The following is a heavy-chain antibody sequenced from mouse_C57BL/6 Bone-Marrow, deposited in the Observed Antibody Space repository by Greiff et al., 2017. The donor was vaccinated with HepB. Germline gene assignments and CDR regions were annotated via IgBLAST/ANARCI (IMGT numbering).Heavy chain of an antibody. V-gene: IGHV5-9*01. CDR2: ISGGGGNT. Sequence: EVKLVESGGGLVKPGGSLKLPCAASGFTFSSYTMSWVRQTPEKRLEWVATISGGGGNTYYPDSVKGRFTISRDNAKNTLYLQMSSLRSEDTALYYCARLTTVVATRGYAMDYWGQGTSVTVSS. D-gene: IGHD1-1*01. J-gene: IGHJ4*01. CDR1: GFTFSSYT. CDR3: ARLTTVVATRGYAMDY.